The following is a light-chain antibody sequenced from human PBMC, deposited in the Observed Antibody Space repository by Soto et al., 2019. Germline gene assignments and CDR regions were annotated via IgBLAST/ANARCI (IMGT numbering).Light chain of an antibody. V-gene: IGKV3-20*01. CDR2: GAS. CDR3: QQYGSSPLT. J-gene: IGKJ4*01. Sequence: EIVLTQSPGTLSLSPGERATLSCRASQSVSSSYFAWYQQPPGPAPRLLIYGASSRATGIADRFGGSGAGTDSTITSSRQEQEDAAVYYRQQYGSSPLTFGGGTKVEIK. CDR1: QSVSSSY.